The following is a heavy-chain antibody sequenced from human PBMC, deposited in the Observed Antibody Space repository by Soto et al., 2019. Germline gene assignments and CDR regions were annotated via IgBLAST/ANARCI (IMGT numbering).Heavy chain of an antibody. CDR2: IHSSGST. CDR1: GASMNSYH. Sequence: SETLSLTCTVSGASMNSYHRSWIRQPAGKGLEWIGHIHSSGSTNYNPSLKSRVTMSVDTSKNQFSLRLMSLTAADTAVYYCTRDQGVAAAGITWFDPWGQGSLVTVSS. J-gene: IGHJ5*02. D-gene: IGHD6-13*01. V-gene: IGHV4-4*07. CDR3: TRDQGVAAAGITWFDP.